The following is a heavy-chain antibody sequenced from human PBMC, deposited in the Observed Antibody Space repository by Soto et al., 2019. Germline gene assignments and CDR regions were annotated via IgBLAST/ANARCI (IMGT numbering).Heavy chain of an antibody. CDR3: ARDFDYYDSSGY. CDR1: GFTFSSYA. J-gene: IGHJ4*02. V-gene: IGHV3-30-3*01. Sequence: QVQLVESGGGVVQPGRSLRLSCAASGFTFSSYAMHWVRQAPGNGLEWVAVISYDGSNKYYADSVKGRFTISRDNSKNTLYLQMNSLRAEDTAVYYCARDFDYYDSSGYWGQGTLVTVSS. CDR2: ISYDGSNK. D-gene: IGHD3-22*01.